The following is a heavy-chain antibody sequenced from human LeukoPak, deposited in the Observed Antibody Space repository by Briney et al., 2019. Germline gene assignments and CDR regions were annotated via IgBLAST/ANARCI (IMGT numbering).Heavy chain of an antibody. CDR2: IYYSGST. V-gene: IGHV4-59*01. J-gene: IGHJ4*02. CDR3: ARESSITIFGVVIDYFDY. Sequence: SETLSLTCTVSGGSISSYYWSWIRQPPGKGLEWIGYIYYSGSTNYNPSLKSRVTISVDTSKNQFSLKLSSVTAADTAVYYCARESSITIFGVVIDYFDYWGQGTLVTVSS. D-gene: IGHD3-3*01. CDR1: GGSISSYY.